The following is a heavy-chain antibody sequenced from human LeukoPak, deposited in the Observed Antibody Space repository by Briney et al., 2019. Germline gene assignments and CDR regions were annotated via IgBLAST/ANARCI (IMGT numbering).Heavy chain of an antibody. CDR2: ISYDGSNK. V-gene: IGHV3-30-3*01. CDR3: ARGSSSYAFDI. D-gene: IGHD6-13*01. Sequence: GRSLRLSCAASGFTFSSYAMHWVRQAPGKELEWVAVISYDGSNKYYADSVKGRFTNSRDNSKNTLYLQMNSLRAEDTAVYYCARGSSSYAFDIWGQGTMVTVSS. CDR1: GFTFSSYA. J-gene: IGHJ3*02.